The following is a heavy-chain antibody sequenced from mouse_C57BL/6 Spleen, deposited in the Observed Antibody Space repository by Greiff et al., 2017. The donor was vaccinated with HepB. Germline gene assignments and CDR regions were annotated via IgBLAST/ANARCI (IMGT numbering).Heavy chain of an antibody. J-gene: IGHJ1*03. D-gene: IGHD1-1*01. CDR2: ISDGGSYT. Sequence: EVKLMESGGGLVKPGGSLKLSCAASGFTFSSYAMSWVRQTPEKRLEWVATISDGGSYTYYPDNVKGRFTIARDNAKNNLYLQMSHLKSEDTAMYYCARHYYGSSQGYFDVWGTGTTVTVSS. CDR1: GFTFSSYA. V-gene: IGHV5-4*03. CDR3: ARHYYGSSQGYFDV.